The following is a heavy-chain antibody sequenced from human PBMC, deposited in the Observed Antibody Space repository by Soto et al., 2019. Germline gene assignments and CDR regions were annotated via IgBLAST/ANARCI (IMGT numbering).Heavy chain of an antibody. CDR3: AKVSRGIGVVPAALN. CDR1: GHTFHSYA. D-gene: IGHD2-2*01. Sequence: EVQLLESGGGLVQPGGSLRLSCVASGHTFHSYAMSWVRQAPGKGLEWVSGISGSGGSTYYADSVRGRFTISRDDSKNTLYLQMKSLRAEDTAVYNCAKVSRGIGVVPAALNWGQGTLVTFSS. CDR2: ISGSGGST. J-gene: IGHJ4*02. V-gene: IGHV3-23*01.